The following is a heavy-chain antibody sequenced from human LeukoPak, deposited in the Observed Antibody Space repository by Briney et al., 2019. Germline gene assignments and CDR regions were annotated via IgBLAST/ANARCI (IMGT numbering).Heavy chain of an antibody. CDR1: GFTFSKYA. J-gene: IGHJ4*02. CDR3: AKDSSVPYGITD. V-gene: IGHV3-23*01. D-gene: IGHD4-17*01. Sequence: GGSLRLSCAASGFTFSKYAMSWARQVPGKGLEWVSAISPSDGNTFYAGSVKGRFTISRDNFKNTLSLQMNSLRAEDTALYYCAKDSSVPYGITDWGQGTLVTVSS. CDR2: ISPSDGNT.